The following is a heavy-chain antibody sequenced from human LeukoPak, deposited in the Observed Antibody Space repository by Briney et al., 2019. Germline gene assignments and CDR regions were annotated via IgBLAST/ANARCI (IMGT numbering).Heavy chain of an antibody. J-gene: IGHJ3*02. CDR3: ARSGSKNSSSWYDAFDI. CDR2: IKQDGSEK. Sequence: GGSLRLSCAASGFTFSSYWMSWVRQAPGKGLEWVANIKQDGSEKCYVDSMKGRFTISRDNAKNSLYLQMNSLRAEDTAVYYCARSGSKNSSSWYDAFDIWGQGTMVTVSS. CDR1: GFTFSSYW. D-gene: IGHD6-13*01. V-gene: IGHV3-7*01.